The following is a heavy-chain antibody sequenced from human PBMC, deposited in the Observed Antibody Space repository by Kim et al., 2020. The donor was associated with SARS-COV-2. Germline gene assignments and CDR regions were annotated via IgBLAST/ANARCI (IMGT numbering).Heavy chain of an antibody. D-gene: IGHD6-13*01. CDR3: VRVAVGASSWSYFDS. J-gene: IGHJ4*02. CDR1: GIDFSYYY. V-gene: IGHV3-11*05. CDR2: ISSSGSYT. Sequence: GGSLRLSCAASGIDFSYYYMSWIRQAPGKGLAWISYISSSGSYTKYADSLKGRFTISRDNAENSLYLEMKRLRPEDTAVYYCVRVAVGASSWSYFDSWGQGTLVTVSS.